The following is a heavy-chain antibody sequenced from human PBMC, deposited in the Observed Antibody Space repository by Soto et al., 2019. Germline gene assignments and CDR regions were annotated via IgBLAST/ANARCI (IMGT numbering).Heavy chain of an antibody. D-gene: IGHD2-8*01. Sequence: PGGSLRLSFVVSGFTFSPYGVSWVRQAPGKGLEWISQVGGSGSAHYAESVKGRFIISRDNAKNSVYLQMNNLRVEDTAVYYCVRDYDTNPYWFFDLWGQGTQVTDSS. V-gene: IGHV3-11*01. CDR3: VRDYDTNPYWFFDL. CDR2: VGGSGSA. J-gene: IGHJ2*01. CDR1: GFTFSPYG.